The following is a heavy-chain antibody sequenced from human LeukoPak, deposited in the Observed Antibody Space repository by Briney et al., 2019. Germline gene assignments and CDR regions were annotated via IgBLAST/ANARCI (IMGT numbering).Heavy chain of an antibody. CDR1: GGSISSSDYY. CDR3: ARRSDYYGSGSYSFLFDY. D-gene: IGHD3-10*01. Sequence: SQTLSLTCTVSGGSISSSDYYWSWIRQPPGKGLEWIGYVYYSRSTYYNPFLKSRVTISIDTSKNQFSLKLNSVTAADTAVYYCARRSDYYGSGSYSFLFDYWGLGTLVTVSS. CDR2: VYYSRST. J-gene: IGHJ4*02. V-gene: IGHV4-30-4*01.